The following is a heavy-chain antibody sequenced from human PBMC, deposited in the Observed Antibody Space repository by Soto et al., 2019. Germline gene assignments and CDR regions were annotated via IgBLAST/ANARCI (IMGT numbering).Heavy chain of an antibody. V-gene: IGHV1-69*13. CDR2: IIPIFGTA. CDR3: AKRSANWGSFDY. J-gene: IGHJ4*02. Sequence: QVQLVQSGAEVKNSGASVKVSCKASGYTFTSYGFSWVRQAPGQGLEWMGWIIPIFGTANYAQKFQGRVTITADESTSTAYMELSSLRSEDTAVYYCAKRSANWGSFDYWGQGTLVTVSS. CDR1: GYTFTSYG. D-gene: IGHD7-27*01.